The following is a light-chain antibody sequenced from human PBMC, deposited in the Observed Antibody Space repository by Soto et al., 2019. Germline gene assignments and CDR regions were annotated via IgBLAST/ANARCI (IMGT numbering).Light chain of an antibody. CDR3: QQYDSWPPLT. CDR2: GAS. CDR1: QSVTNN. J-gene: IGKJ4*01. V-gene: IGKV3-15*01. Sequence: EIVMTQSPAALSVSPGERATLSCRASQSVTNNLAWYQQKPGQAPRLLIYGASTRATGVPARFSGSGSGTDFTLTISSLQSEDFAIYYCQQYDSWPPLTFGGGTKV.